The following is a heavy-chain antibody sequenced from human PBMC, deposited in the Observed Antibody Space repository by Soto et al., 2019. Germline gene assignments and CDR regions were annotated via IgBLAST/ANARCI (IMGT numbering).Heavy chain of an antibody. D-gene: IGHD4-17*01. Sequence: QVQLQESGPGLVKPSQTLSLTCTVSGGSISSGGYYWSWIRQHPGKGLEWIGYVYYSGSTYYNPSLKSRVTISLYTSKNQFSLKPSSVTAADTAVYYCARSPEATVTAFDYWGQGTLVTVSS. CDR3: ARSPEATVTAFDY. CDR1: GGSISSGGYY. J-gene: IGHJ4*02. CDR2: VYYSGST. V-gene: IGHV4-31*03.